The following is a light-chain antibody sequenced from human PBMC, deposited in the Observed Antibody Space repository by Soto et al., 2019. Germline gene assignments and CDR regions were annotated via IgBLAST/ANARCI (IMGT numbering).Light chain of an antibody. CDR3: QQYNQWPPYT. V-gene: IGKV3-15*01. Sequence: EIVMTQSPATLSVSPGERATLFCRASQSVGRTLAWYQQKPGQSPRLLVYGASTRANVTPARFSGSGSGTEFTLTISSLQSEDVAVYYCQQYNQWPPYTFGQGTKVEIK. CDR1: QSVGRT. J-gene: IGKJ2*01. CDR2: GAS.